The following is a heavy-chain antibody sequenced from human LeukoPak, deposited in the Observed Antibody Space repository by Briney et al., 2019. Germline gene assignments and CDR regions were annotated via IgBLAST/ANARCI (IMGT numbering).Heavy chain of an antibody. CDR1: GFISSNHG. Sequence: GGSLRLSCAASGFISSNHGMHWVRQAPGKGLEWVAVIWHDGSNKYYADSVKGRFTISRDNSKNTVFLQMNSLRAEGTAVYFCARGREGYRNAFDIWGQGTMVTVSS. D-gene: IGHD5-24*01. V-gene: IGHV3-33*03. CDR3: ARGREGYRNAFDI. CDR2: IWHDGSNK. J-gene: IGHJ3*02.